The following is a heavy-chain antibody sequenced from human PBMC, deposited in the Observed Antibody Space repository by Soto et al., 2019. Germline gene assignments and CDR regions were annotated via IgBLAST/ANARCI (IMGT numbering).Heavy chain of an antibody. D-gene: IGHD2-21*02. Sequence: QVQLVESGGGVVQPGRSLRLSCAASGFTFSSYGMHWVRQAPGKGLEWVAVISYDGSNKYYADSVKGRFTISRDNSKNTLYLQMNSLRAEDTAVYYCAKNGGVDWEDAFDIWGQGTMVTVSS. J-gene: IGHJ3*02. CDR3: AKNGGVDWEDAFDI. CDR2: ISYDGSNK. CDR1: GFTFSSYG. V-gene: IGHV3-30*18.